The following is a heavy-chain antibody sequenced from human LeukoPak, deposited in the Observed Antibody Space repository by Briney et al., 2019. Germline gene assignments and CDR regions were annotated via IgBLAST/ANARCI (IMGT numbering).Heavy chain of an antibody. D-gene: IGHD1-26*01. J-gene: IGHJ4*02. CDR1: GFTFSSYW. CDR2: INSDGSST. CDR3: ARESGVGATPPLDY. V-gene: IGHV3-74*01. Sequence: PGGSLRLSCAASGFTFSSYWMHWVRQAPGKGLVWVSRINSDGSSTSYADSVKGRFTISRDNAKNTLYLQMNSLRAEDTAVYYCARESGVGATPPLDYWGQGTLVTVSS.